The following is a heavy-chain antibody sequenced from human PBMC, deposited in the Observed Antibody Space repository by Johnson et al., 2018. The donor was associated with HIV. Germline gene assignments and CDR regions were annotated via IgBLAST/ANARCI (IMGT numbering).Heavy chain of an antibody. CDR3: ARGQGGIQLWFDGFDI. V-gene: IGHV3-74*01. Sequence: VQLVESGGGLVQPGGSLRLSCAASGFTFSPYWMHWVRQAPGQGLVWVSRIISDVSSAIYTDSVTGRFTISRDNTKNTLYLQMNSLRAEDMAVYYCARGQGGIQLWFDGFDIWGQGTMVTVSS. J-gene: IGHJ3*02. CDR1: GFTFSPYW. D-gene: IGHD5-18*01. CDR2: IISDVSSA.